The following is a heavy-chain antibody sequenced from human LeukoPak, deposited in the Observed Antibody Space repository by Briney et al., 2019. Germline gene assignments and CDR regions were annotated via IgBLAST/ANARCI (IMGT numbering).Heavy chain of an antibody. CDR2: INPDGSGR. J-gene: IGHJ4*02. Sequence: GGSLRLSCVASGFPFSSYWMTWVRQAPGKGLEWVANINPDGSGRFYVDSVRGRFTISRDNAKNLLFLQVNSLRAEDTAVYYCARGHDYFDYWGQGTLVTVSS. CDR3: ARGHDYFDY. V-gene: IGHV3-7*01. CDR1: GFPFSSYW.